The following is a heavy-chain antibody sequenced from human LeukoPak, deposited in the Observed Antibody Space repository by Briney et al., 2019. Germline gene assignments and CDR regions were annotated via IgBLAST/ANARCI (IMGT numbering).Heavy chain of an antibody. CDR2: INPSGGST. J-gene: IGHJ3*01. CDR1: GYTFTTYY. CDR3: ARDISLGYCNSTSCPDAFDL. D-gene: IGHD2-2*01. Sequence: ASVKVSFKASGYTFTTYYVHWVRQAPGQGLEWMGIINPSGGSTSYAQKFQGRVTMTRDTSTSTVYMELSSLRSEDTAVYYCARDISLGYCNSTSCPDAFDLWGQGTMVTVSS. V-gene: IGHV1-46*01.